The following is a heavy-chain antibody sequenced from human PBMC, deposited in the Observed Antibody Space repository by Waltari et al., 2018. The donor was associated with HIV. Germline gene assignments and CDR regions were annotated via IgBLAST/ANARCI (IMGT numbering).Heavy chain of an antibody. CDR2: VNHVGRT. J-gene: IGHJ6*01. CDR3: ARDSAPGLAVDDDDGEFFYYGLDV. V-gene: IGHV4-34*01. D-gene: IGHD6-19*01. CDR1: GGSFSGYY. Sequence: QVHLEQWGTGLLRPSETLSLTCAVYGGSFSGYYWSWIRQSPGRGLEWIGEVNHVGRTNYSPSLKGRVTVSVDTSKNQFSLTMRSVTAADTAVYYCARDSAPGLAVDDDDGEFFYYGLDVWGQGTTVTGSS.